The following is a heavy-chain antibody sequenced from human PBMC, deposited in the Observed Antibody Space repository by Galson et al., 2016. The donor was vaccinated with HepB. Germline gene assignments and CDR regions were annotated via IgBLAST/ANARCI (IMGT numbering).Heavy chain of an antibody. J-gene: IGHJ6*02. D-gene: IGHD6-13*01. V-gene: IGHV3-48*02. CDR3: ARDRHTMYSNSWAYYYYGMDV. CDR1: GFTFSGYG. Sequence: SLRLSCAASGFTFSGYGMNWVRQAPGKGLEWISYISSRSNTIYYADSVKGRFSISRDTAKNSLYLQMNSLRDEDTAVYYCARDRHTMYSNSWAYYYYGMDVWGQGTSVTVSS. CDR2: ISSRSNTI.